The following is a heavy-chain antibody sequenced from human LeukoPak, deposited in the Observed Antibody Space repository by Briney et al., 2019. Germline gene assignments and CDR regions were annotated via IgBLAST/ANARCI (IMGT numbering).Heavy chain of an antibody. D-gene: IGHD3-22*01. CDR2: ISGSGGST. J-gene: IGHJ4*02. V-gene: IGHV3-23*01. CDR1: GFTFSSYA. Sequence: SGGSLRLSCAPSGFTFSSYAMSWGRQAPGEGLGWASAISGSGGSTYYADSVKGRFTISRDNSKNTLYLQMNSLRAEDTAVYYCAKDLYYDSSGYLFDYWGQGTLVTVSS. CDR3: AKDLYYDSSGYLFDY.